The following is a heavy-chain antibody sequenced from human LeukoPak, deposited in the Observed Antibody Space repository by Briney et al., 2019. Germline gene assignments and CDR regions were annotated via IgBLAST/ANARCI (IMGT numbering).Heavy chain of an antibody. CDR1: GGSISSNY. J-gene: IGHJ6*03. CDR2: IYYSGST. V-gene: IGHV4-59*08. CDR3: ARCSAGDSSPSYYYYYYMVV. D-gene: IGHD1-14*01. Sequence: SETLSLTCTVSGGSISSNYWSWIRQPPGKGLEWIGYIYYSGSTNCNPSLKSRVTISASTFKNQLSLKLSSVTAADTAVYYCARCSAGDSSPSYYYYYYMVVCGKGSTVTVSS.